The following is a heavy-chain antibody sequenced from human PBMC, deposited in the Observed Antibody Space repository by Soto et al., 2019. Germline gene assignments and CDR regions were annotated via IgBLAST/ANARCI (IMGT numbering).Heavy chain of an antibody. V-gene: IGHV3-48*02. Sequence: GESQTISCAPCGGNLEDYGMSWVRQAQGKGLEWVSYISSNGNNIYYADSVKGRFTISRDNAKNSLYLQMNSVRDEDTAVYYCTRNFDYWGQGTQVTVSS. CDR3: TRNFDY. CDR1: GGNLEDYG. J-gene: IGHJ4*02. CDR2: ISSNGNNI.